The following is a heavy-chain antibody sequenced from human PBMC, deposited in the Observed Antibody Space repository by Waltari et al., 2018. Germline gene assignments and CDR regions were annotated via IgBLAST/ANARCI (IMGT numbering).Heavy chain of an antibody. D-gene: IGHD3-3*01. V-gene: IGHV3-21*01. CDR2: ISSSSSYI. CDR1: GFTFSSYS. J-gene: IGHJ6*02. CDR3: ARWRDYYGMDV. Sequence: EVQLVESGGGLVKPGGSLRLSCAASGFTFSSYSMNWVRQAPGKGLEWVSSISSSSSYIYYAYSVKGRFTISRDNAKNSLYLQMNSLRAEDTAVYYCARWRDYYGMDVWGQGTTVTVSS.